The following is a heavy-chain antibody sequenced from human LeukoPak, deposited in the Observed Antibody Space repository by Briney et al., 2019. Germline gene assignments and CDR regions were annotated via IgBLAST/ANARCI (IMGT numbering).Heavy chain of an antibody. V-gene: IGHV4-4*02. CDR2: ISLTGLT. CDR3: SRGNWAFSPLGY. Sequence: SGTLSLTCVVSGGSISNTNWRSWVRQPPGQGLEWIGEISLTGLTHYNPSLESRVTVSLDKSKNQLSLNLTSVTAADTAVYYCSRGNWAFSPLGYWTQGTLVTVLS. J-gene: IGHJ4*02. CDR1: GGSISNTNW. D-gene: IGHD3-16*01.